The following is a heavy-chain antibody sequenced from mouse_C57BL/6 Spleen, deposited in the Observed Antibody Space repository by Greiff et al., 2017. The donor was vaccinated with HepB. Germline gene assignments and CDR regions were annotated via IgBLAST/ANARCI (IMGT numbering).Heavy chain of an antibody. Sequence: QVQLQQSGPGLVQPSLSLSITCTVSGFSLTSYGVHWVRQSPGKGLEWLGVIWSGGSTDYNAAFISRLSISKDNSKSQVFFKMNSLQADDTAIYYCARTESYWYFDVWGTGTTVTVSS. CDR3: ARTESYWYFDV. CDR1: GFSLTSYG. V-gene: IGHV2-2*01. CDR2: IWSGGST. J-gene: IGHJ1*03.